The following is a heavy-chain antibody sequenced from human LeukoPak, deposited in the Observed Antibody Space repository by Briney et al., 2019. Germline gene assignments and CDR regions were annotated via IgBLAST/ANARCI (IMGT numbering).Heavy chain of an antibody. V-gene: IGHV3-23*01. CDR2: ISGSGGRI. J-gene: IGHJ4*02. Sequence: PGGSLRLSCAASGFTFSSYAMSWVRQAPGKGLDWVSAISGSGGRIYYGASVKGRFTISRDNSKNTLNLQMNSLRAEDTAVYYCARDVLVQLWLGVGYYFDYWGQGTLVTVSS. D-gene: IGHD5-18*01. CDR3: ARDVLVQLWLGVGYYFDY. CDR1: GFTFSSYA.